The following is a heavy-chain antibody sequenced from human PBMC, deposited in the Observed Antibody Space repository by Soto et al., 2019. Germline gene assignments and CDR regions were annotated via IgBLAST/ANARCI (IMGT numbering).Heavy chain of an antibody. D-gene: IGHD3-16*02. CDR1: GFTFSSYG. CDR3: AKALGELSPESFDY. Sequence: GGSLRLSCAASGFTFSSYGMHWGRQAQGKGLEWVTFISYDGSNKYYADSVKGRVTVSRDNSKNTQYLQMNSLRAEDTAVYFCAKALGELSPESFDYWGRGTLVTVSS. CDR2: ISYDGSNK. V-gene: IGHV3-30*18. J-gene: IGHJ4*02.